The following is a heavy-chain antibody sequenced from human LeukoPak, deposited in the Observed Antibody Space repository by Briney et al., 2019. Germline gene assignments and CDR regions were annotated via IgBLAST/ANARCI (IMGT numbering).Heavy chain of an antibody. CDR1: GFTFSSCG. CDR2: IWYDGSNK. Sequence: PGGSLRLSXAASGFTFSSCGMHWVRQTPGKGLEWVAVIWYDGSNKYYADSVKGRFTISRDNSKNTLYLQMNSLRAEDTAVYYCAKDLDYWGQGTLVTVSS. V-gene: IGHV3-33*06. CDR3: AKDLDY. J-gene: IGHJ4*02.